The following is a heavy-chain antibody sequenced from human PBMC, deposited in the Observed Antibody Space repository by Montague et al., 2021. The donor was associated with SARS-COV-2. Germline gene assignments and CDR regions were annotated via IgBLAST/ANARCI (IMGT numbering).Heavy chain of an antibody. D-gene: IGHD2-21*02. CDR2: ISYDGSNK. CDR3: ARDSVTDGPYGMDV. J-gene: IGHJ6*02. CDR1: GFTFSSYA. V-gene: IGHV3-30*04. Sequence: SLRLSCAASGFTFSSYAMHWVRQAPGKGLEWVVVISYDGSNKYYADSVKGRFTIPRDNSKNTLYLQMNSLRAEDTAVYYCARDSVTDGPYGMDVWGQGTTVTVSS.